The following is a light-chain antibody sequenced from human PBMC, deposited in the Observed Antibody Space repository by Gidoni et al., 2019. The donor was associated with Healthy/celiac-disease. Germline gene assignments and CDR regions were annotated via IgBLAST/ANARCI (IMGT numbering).Light chain of an antibody. Sequence: DIVMTQSPDSLAVSLGERATINCKSSQSVLYSSNNKNYLALYQQKPGQPPKLLIYWASTRESGVPDRFSGSGSGTDFTLTISSLQAEDVAVYYCQQYYSTGYTFGQGTKLEIK. J-gene: IGKJ2*01. CDR1: QSVLYSSNNKNY. V-gene: IGKV4-1*01. CDR2: WAS. CDR3: QQYYSTGYT.